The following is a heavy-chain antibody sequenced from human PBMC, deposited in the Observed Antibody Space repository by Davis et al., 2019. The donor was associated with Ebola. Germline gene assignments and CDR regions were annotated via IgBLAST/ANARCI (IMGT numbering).Heavy chain of an antibody. V-gene: IGHV4-61*08. Sequence: PSETLSLTCAVSGVSITSGDYYWSWIRQPPGKGLEWIGHIHFRGSTNYNPSLKSRVIISLDSSRNQFSLKLSSVTAADTAVYYCARDLDGSGRYMDVWGKGTTVTVSS. CDR3: ARDLDGSGRYMDV. J-gene: IGHJ6*03. CDR2: IHFRGST. D-gene: IGHD6-19*01. CDR1: GVSITSGDYY.